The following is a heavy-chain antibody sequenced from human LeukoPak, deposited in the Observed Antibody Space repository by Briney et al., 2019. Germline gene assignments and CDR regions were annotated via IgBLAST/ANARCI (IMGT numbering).Heavy chain of an antibody. CDR1: GFSFSDFY. Sequence: PGGSLRLSCAASGFSFSDFYMSWIRQAPGMGLEWISYIGTRSNPIYYADSVKGRFTISRDDAKNSLYLQMNSLRAEDTAVYCCARILWGSGASNWFDPWGQGTLVTVSS. D-gene: IGHD3-16*01. V-gene: IGHV3-11*04. J-gene: IGHJ5*02. CDR2: IGTRSNPI. CDR3: ARILWGSGASNWFDP.